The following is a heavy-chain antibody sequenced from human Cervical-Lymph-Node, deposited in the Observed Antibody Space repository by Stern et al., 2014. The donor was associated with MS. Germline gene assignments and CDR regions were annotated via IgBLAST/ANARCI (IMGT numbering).Heavy chain of an antibody. V-gene: IGHV4-61*02. CDR1: GGSISSSGYY. J-gene: IGHJ5*02. CDR2: IPDSGST. CDR3: ATTRWDLFTWNWFDP. D-gene: IGHD1-26*01. Sequence: QVQLVQSGPGLVKPSQTLSLTCTVSGGSISSSGYYWSWIRQPADKGLEWIGRIPDSGSTYYNPSLKRRVTISMDKAKNQFSLKLPSVTAADTAVYYCATTRWDLFTWNWFDPWGQGTLVTVSS.